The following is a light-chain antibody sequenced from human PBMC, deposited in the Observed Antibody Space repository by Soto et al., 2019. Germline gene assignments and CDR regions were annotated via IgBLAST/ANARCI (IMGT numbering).Light chain of an antibody. Sequence: EIVLTQSPGTLSLSPGERATLSCRASQSVSSSYLAWYQQKPGQAPKLLIYGASSRATGIPDRFSGSGSGTDVTLTISRLEPQDFALYYCQQYGSSQPTFGGGTKVESK. CDR2: GAS. J-gene: IGKJ4*01. CDR3: QQYGSSQPT. CDR1: QSVSSSY. V-gene: IGKV3-20*01.